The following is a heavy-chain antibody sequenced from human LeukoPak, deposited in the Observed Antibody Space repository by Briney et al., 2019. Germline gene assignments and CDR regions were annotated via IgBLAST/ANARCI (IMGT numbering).Heavy chain of an antibody. CDR3: ARHASPGELSNAADY. V-gene: IGHV5-51*01. D-gene: IGHD1-26*01. Sequence: PGESLKISCKGSGYSFTSYWIGWGRQMPGKGLEWMVIFYPGDSDTRYSPSFQGQVTISADKSISTAYLQWSSLKASDTAMYYCARHASPGELSNAADYWGQGTLVTVSS. J-gene: IGHJ4*02. CDR1: GYSFTSYW. CDR2: FYPGDSDT.